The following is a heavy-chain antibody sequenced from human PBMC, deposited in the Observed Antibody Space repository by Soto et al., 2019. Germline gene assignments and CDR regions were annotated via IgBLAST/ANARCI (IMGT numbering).Heavy chain of an antibody. CDR2: INHSGST. J-gene: IGHJ4*02. Sequence: QVQLQQWGAGLLKPSETLSLTCAVYGGSFSGYYWSWIRQPPGKGLEWIGEINHSGSTNYNPSLKSRLTISVDTSKNQFSLKLSSVTAADTAVYYCARVMEVVATYYFDYWGQGTLVTVSS. V-gene: IGHV4-34*01. CDR3: ARVMEVVATYYFDY. D-gene: IGHD2-15*01. CDR1: GGSFSGYY.